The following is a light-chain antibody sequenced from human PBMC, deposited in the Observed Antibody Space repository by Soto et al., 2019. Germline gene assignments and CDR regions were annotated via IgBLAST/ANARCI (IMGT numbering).Light chain of an antibody. CDR2: DVS. CDR1: SGDIGDYND. J-gene: IGLJ1*01. Sequence: QSALTQPASVSGSPGQSITISCVGTSGDIGDYNDVSWYQQQTGKVPNVIIYDVSNRPSGVSYRFSGTNSGNTASRTVSWLQAEDEADYYCCSYTRSGTLLFVTGTKLTVL. CDR3: CSYTRSGTLL. V-gene: IGLV2-14*01.